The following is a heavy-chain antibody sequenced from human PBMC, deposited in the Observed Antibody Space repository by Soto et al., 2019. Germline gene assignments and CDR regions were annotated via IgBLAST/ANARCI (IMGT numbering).Heavy chain of an antibody. D-gene: IGHD5-18*01. Sequence: EVPLVESGGGLVKPGGSLRLSCAASGFTFSSYSMSWVRQAPGKGLEWVSSISSSSSYIYYADSVKGRFTISRDNAKNSLYLQMNSLRAEDTAVYYCARDQPGYSYGYGLGYWGQGTLVTVSS. CDR1: GFTFSSYS. V-gene: IGHV3-21*01. CDR3: ARDQPGYSYGYGLGY. CDR2: ISSSSSYI. J-gene: IGHJ4*02.